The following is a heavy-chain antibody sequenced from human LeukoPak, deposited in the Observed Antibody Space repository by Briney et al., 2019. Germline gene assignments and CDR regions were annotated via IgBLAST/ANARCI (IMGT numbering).Heavy chain of an antibody. J-gene: IGHJ4*02. V-gene: IGHV4-39*07. Sequence: PSETLSLTCTVSGGSISSSSYYWGWIRQPPGKGLEWIGSIYYSGSTYYNPSLKSRVTISVDTSKNQFSLKLSSVTAADTAVYYCARDARRDPSFDYWGQGTLVTVSS. CDR2: IYYSGST. CDR1: GGSISSSSYY. CDR3: ARDARRDPSFDY.